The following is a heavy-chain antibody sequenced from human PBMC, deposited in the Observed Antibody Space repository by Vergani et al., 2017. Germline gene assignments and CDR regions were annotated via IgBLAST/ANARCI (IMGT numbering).Heavy chain of an antibody. CDR1: GGSISSSSYY. V-gene: IGHV4-39*01. J-gene: IGHJ4*02. CDR2: IYYSGTH. Sequence: QLQLPESGPGLVKPSETLSLTCTVSGGSISSSSYYWGWIRQPQGKVLAWSGSIYYSGTHYYNPSLKSRVTISVDTSKNQFSLKLSTVTAADTAVYYCARPGYCSGGSCYSVFDYWGQGTLVTVSS. D-gene: IGHD2-15*01. CDR3: ARPGYCSGGSCYSVFDY.